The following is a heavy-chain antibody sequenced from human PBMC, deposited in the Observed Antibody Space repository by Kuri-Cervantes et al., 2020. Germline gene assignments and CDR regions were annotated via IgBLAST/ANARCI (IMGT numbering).Heavy chain of an antibody. CDR3: ARDQGYSGYKYYYYMDV. Sequence: LPLTCAASGFTFSDYYMSWIRQAPGKGLEWVSYISSSGSTIYYADSVKGRFTISRDNAKNSLYLQMNSLRAEDTAVYYCARDQGYSGYKYYYYMDVWGKGTTVTVSS. J-gene: IGHJ6*03. CDR1: GFTFSDYY. V-gene: IGHV3-11*01. CDR2: ISSSGSTI. D-gene: IGHD5-12*01.